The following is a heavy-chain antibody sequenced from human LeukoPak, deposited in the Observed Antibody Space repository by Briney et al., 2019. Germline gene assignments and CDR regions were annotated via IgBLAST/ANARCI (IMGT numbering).Heavy chain of an antibody. J-gene: IGHJ6*02. CDR1: GFTFSSYG. V-gene: IGHV3-30*03. CDR3: ARSRENYYYYGMDV. D-gene: IGHD3-10*01. Sequence: GGSLRLSCAASGFTFSSYGMHWVRQAPGKGLEWVAVISYDGSNKYYADSVKGRFTISRDNSKNTLYLQMNSLRAEDTAVYYCARSRENYYYYGMDVWGQGTTVTVSS. CDR2: ISYDGSNK.